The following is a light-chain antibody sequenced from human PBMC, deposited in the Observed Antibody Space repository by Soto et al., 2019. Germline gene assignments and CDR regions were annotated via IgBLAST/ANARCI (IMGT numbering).Light chain of an antibody. V-gene: IGLV2-8*01. CDR2: DVN. CDR1: SSDVGGYNY. J-gene: IGLJ2*01. Sequence: QSALTQPPSASGSPGQSVAISCSGTSSDVGGYNYVSWYQQHPGKAPKLMIYDVNKRPSGVPDRFSGSNSGNTASLTVSGLQGEDEADYYCISYAGSNQPPFVGGTKLTVL. CDR3: ISYAGSNQPP.